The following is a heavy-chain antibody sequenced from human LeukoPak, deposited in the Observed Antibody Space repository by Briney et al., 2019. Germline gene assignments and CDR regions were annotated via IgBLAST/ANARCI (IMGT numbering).Heavy chain of an antibody. V-gene: IGHV3-23*01. J-gene: IGHJ4*02. D-gene: IGHD3-22*01. Sequence: GGSLRLSCAASGFTFSSYAMSWVREAPGQGLEWFSAISGSGGSTYYADSVKGRFTISRDNSKNTLYLQMNSLRAEDTAVYYCAKDPRRYYDSSGPFDYWGQGTLVTVSS. CDR2: ISGSGGST. CDR3: AKDPRRYYDSSGPFDY. CDR1: GFTFSSYA.